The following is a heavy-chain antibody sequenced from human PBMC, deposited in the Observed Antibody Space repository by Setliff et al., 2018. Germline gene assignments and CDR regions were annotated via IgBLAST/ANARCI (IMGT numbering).Heavy chain of an antibody. CDR3: ARLALTGYDSSGYYYALEYYYYMDV. D-gene: IGHD3-22*01. Sequence: PGGSLRLSCAASGFTFSSYSMNWVRQAPGKGPEWVSYISSGSLIIYYADSVKGRFTISRDNAKNSVYLQMNSLRAEDTAVYYCARLALTGYDSSGYYYALEYYYYMDVWGKGTTVTVSS. CDR1: GFTFSSYS. CDR2: ISSGSLII. V-gene: IGHV3-48*01. J-gene: IGHJ6*03.